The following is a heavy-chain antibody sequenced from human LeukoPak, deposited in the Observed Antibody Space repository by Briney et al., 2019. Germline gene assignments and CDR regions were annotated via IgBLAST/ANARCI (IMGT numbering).Heavy chain of an antibody. CDR1: GFTFSDYY. J-gene: IGHJ4*02. CDR3: ARDPGDRNSGWPLDY. Sequence: SGGSLRLSCAASGFTFSDYYFNWIRQAPGKGLEWVSSITSGSAYTDYADSVKGRFTISRDNAKNSLYLQMNRLRVEDTAVYYCARDPGDRNSGWPLDYWGQGTLVTVSS. CDR2: ITSGSAYT. D-gene: IGHD6-19*01. V-gene: IGHV3-11*06.